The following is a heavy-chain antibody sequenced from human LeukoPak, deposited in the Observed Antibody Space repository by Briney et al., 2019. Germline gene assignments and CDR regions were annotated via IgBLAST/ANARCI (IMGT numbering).Heavy chain of an antibody. CDR2: IYYSGST. D-gene: IGHD2-21*02. CDR1: GGSISSYY. CDR3: ARRKYRSHIVVVTGEYYFDY. J-gene: IGHJ4*02. Sequence: PSETLSLTCTVSGGSISSYYWSWIRQPPGKGLEWIGYIYYSGSTNYNPSLKSRVTISVDTSKNQFSLKLSSVTAADTAVYYCARRKYRSHIVVVTGEYYFDYWGQGTLVTVSS. V-gene: IGHV4-59*12.